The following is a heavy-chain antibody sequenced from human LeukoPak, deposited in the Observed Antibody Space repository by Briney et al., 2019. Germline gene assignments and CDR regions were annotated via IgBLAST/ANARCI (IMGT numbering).Heavy chain of an antibody. CDR2: ISWNSDFL. CDR1: GFTFDDSA. CDR3: AKAQYDGYGDYYFDS. V-gene: IGHV3-9*01. J-gene: IGHJ4*02. Sequence: RPGGSLRLSCAASGFTFDDSAMHWVRHRPGEGLEWVSGISWNSDFLGYLDSVKGRFTISRDNAKKSLFLQMNSLRPEDTAFYFCAKAQYDGYGDYYFDSWGQGTLVTVSS. D-gene: IGHD4-17*01.